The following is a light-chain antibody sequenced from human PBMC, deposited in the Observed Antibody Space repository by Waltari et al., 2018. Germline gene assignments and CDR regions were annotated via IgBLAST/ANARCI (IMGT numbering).Light chain of an antibody. CDR1: QSISCD. V-gene: IGKV1-39*01. Sequence: DIQMTQSPSSLSASVGDIVTIPCRASQSISCDLHWYKQKPGKAPKVLIYATSSLQSGVPSRFSGSGSGTDFTLTISSLQPEDFATYYCQQSYRTPPLTFGGGTKVEIK. CDR2: ATS. CDR3: QQSYRTPPLT. J-gene: IGKJ4*01.